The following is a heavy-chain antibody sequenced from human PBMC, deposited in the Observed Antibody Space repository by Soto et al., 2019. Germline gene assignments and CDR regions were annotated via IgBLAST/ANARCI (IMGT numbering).Heavy chain of an antibody. J-gene: IGHJ4*02. CDR1: GYTFTSYG. D-gene: IGHD6-13*01. CDR3: AGGGGAAAGMGY. V-gene: IGHV1-18*01. CDR2: ISAYNGNT. Sequence: QVQLVQSGAEVKKPGASVKVSCKASGYTFTSYGISWVRQAPGQGLEWMGWISAYNGNTNYAQKLQGRVTLTTDTSPSQAYMGLRCLGSDDTAGYYCAGGGGAAAGMGYWGQGTLVTVSS.